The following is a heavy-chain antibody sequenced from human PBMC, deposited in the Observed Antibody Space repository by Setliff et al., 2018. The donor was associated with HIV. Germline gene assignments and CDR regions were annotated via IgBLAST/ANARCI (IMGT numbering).Heavy chain of an antibody. Sequence: GASVKVSCKASGGPFSSYSITWVRQAPGQGLEWMGRIIPVFGTANYAQNFQGRVTITADRSTSTVHMELRSLRSEDTAVYYCARELKGVYDSWSSSDPPYYFDNWGQGTLVTVS. J-gene: IGHJ4*02. CDR3: ARELKGVYDSWSSSDPPYYFDN. CDR1: GGPFSSYS. D-gene: IGHD3-3*01. CDR2: IIPVFGTA. V-gene: IGHV1-69*06.